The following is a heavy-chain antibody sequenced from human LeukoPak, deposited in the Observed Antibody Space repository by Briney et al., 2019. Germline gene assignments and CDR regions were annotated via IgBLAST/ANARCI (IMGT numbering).Heavy chain of an antibody. CDR3: VAALKS. J-gene: IGHJ5*02. V-gene: IGHV3-7*03. D-gene: IGHD6-6*01. CDR2: INQDGSEK. CDR1: GFTLSSYW. Sequence: GGSLRLSCAASGFTLSSYWMHWVRQAPGKGLEWVANINQDGSEKYYVASVKGRFTISRDNAKNSLYLQVNSLRAEDTAVYYCVAALKSWGQGTLVTVSS.